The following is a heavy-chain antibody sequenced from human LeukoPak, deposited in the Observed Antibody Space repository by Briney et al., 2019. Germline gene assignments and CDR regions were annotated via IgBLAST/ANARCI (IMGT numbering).Heavy chain of an antibody. CDR1: GFTFSSYS. V-gene: IGHV3-21*01. D-gene: IGHD1-26*01. J-gene: IGHJ4*02. CDR3: ARDLREWELLKGDY. Sequence: PGGSLRLSCAASGFTFSSYSMNWVRQAPGKGLEWVSSISSSSSYIYYADSVKGRFTISRDNAKNSLYLQMNSLRAEDTAVYYCARDLREWELLKGDYWGQGTLVTVSS. CDR2: ISSSSSYI.